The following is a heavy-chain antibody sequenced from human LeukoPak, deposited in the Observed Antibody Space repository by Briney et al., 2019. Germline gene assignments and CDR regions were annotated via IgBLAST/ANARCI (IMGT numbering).Heavy chain of an antibody. CDR2: INPNSGGT. Sequence: ASVKVSCKASGYTFTSYGISWVRQAPGQGLEWMGWINPNSGGTNYAQKFQGRVTMTRDTSISTAYMELSRLRSDDTAVYYCARVDYDILTGYYTFDYWGQGTLVTVSS. V-gene: IGHV1-2*02. CDR3: ARVDYDILTGYYTFDY. J-gene: IGHJ4*02. CDR1: GYTFTSYG. D-gene: IGHD3-9*01.